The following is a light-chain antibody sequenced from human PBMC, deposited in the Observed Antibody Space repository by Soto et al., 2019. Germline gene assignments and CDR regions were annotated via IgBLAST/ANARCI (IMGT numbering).Light chain of an antibody. CDR3: QQLKSNLIT. V-gene: IGKV1-9*01. J-gene: IGKJ5*01. CDR1: QGINRF. Sequence: DIQLTQSPSFLSASLGDRVTIACRASQGINRFLAWYQQKPGKAPKLLIYAASTLQSGVPSRFSGSGSGTEFTPTISSLQPEDFATYYCQQLKSNLITFGQGTRLEIK. CDR2: AAS.